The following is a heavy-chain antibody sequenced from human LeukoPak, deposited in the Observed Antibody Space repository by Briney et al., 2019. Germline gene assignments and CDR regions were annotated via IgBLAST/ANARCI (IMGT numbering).Heavy chain of an antibody. J-gene: IGHJ3*02. D-gene: IGHD3-16*01. Sequence: KPSETLSLTCTVSGGSISSYYWSWIRQPPGKGLEWIGYIYYSGSTNYNPSLKSRVTISVDTSKNQFSLKLSSVTAADTAVYYCAREGGLSYAFDIWGQATMVTVPS. CDR2: IYYSGST. V-gene: IGHV4-59*01. CDR1: GGSISSYY. CDR3: AREGGLSYAFDI.